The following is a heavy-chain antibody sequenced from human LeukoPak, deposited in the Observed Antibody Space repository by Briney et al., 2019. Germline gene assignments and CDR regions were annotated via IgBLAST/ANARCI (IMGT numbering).Heavy chain of an antibody. J-gene: IGHJ4*02. CDR1: GYTFTGYY. D-gene: IGHD2-21*02. V-gene: IGHV1-2*02. CDR3: ARVSRAYCGGDCYSGDY. CDR2: VNPNSGGT. Sequence: ASVKGSCHASGYTFTGYYMHWVRQAPGQGLEWMGWVNPNSGGTNYAQKFQGRVTMTRDTSISTAYMELSRLRSDDTAVYYCARVSRAYCGGDCYSGDYWGQGTLVTVSS.